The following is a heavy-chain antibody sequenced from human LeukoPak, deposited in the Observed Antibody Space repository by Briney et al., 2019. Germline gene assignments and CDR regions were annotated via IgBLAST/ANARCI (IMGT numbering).Heavy chain of an antibody. CDR3: ARESTANYYYYYMDV. J-gene: IGHJ6*03. Sequence: SETLSLTCDVTGDSISSGGYSWNWIRQPPGKGLEWIGYIYYSGSTDYNPSLKSRVTISVDTSKNQFSLKLSSVTAADTAVYYCARESTANYYYYYMDVWGKGTTVTISS. CDR1: GDSISSGGYS. CDR2: IYYSGST. V-gene: IGHV4-61*08.